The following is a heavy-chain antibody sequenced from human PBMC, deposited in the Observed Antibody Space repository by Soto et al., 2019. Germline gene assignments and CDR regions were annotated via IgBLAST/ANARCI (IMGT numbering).Heavy chain of an antibody. V-gene: IGHV3-30-3*01. CDR2: ISYDGSNK. CDR1: GFTFSSYA. D-gene: IGHD6-6*01. Sequence: GGSLRLSCAASGFTFSSYAMHWVRQAPGKGLEWVAVISYDGSNKYYADSVKGRFTISRDNSKNTLYLQMNSLRAEDTAVYYCTRTSPRIAARPLGGMDVWGQGTTVTVSS. CDR3: TRTSPRIAARPLGGMDV. J-gene: IGHJ6*02.